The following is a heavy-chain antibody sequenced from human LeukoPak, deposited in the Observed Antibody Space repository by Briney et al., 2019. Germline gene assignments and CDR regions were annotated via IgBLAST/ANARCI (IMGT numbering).Heavy chain of an antibody. D-gene: IGHD3-16*02. CDR2: IYYSGST. J-gene: IGHJ4*02. CDR1: GGSISSSSYY. Sequence: KPSETLSLTCTVSGGSISSSSYYWGWIRQPPGKGLEWIGSIYYSGSTYYNPSHKSRVTISVDTSKNQFSLKLSSVTAADTAVYYCARVYDYVWGSYRLFDYWGQGTLVTVSS. CDR3: ARVYDYVWGSYRLFDY. V-gene: IGHV4-39*07.